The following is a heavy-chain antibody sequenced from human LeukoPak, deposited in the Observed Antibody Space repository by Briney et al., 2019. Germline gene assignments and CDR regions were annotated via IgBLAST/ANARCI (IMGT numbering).Heavy chain of an antibody. CDR2: IYTSGST. CDR1: GGSINSGSYY. V-gene: IGHV4-61*02. D-gene: IGHD2-15*01. Sequence: PSETLSLTCTVSGGSINSGSYYWSWTRQPAGKGLEWIGRIYTSGSTNYNPSLKSRVTISVDTSKNQFSLKLSSVTAADTAVYYCARAAGSSGGNYYYYYMDVWGKGTTVTVSS. J-gene: IGHJ6*03. CDR3: ARAAGSSGGNYYYYYMDV.